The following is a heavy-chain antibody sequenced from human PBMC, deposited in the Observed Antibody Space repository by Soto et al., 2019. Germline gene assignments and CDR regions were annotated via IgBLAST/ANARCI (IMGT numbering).Heavy chain of an antibody. V-gene: IGHV4-30-4*01. CDR3: GRDLTSNANCIDP. CDR1: GGYIHDGGYY. D-gene: IGHD2-2*01. J-gene: IGHJ5*02. CDR2: IYYTGKT. Sequence: PSETLCLTYSVSGGYIHDGGYYWTWIRQRPGKGLEWMGYIYYTGKTYYNPSLESRLTMSVDRSKNQFSLRLTSVTAADTAVYFCGRDLTSNANCIDPWGQGTLVTVSS.